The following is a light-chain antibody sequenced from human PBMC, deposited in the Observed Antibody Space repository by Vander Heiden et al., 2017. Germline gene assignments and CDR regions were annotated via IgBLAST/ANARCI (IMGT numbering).Light chain of an antibody. CDR2: WAS. J-gene: IGKJ5*01. CDR1: QSVLYSSNNKNY. Sequence: DIVRTQCPDSRAVSLGERATINCKSSQSVLYSSNNKNYLAWYQQKPGQPPKLLIYWASTRESGVPDRFSGSGSGTDFTLTISSLQAEDVAVYYCQQYYSTPITFGQGTRLEIK. V-gene: IGKV4-1*01. CDR3: QQYYSTPIT.